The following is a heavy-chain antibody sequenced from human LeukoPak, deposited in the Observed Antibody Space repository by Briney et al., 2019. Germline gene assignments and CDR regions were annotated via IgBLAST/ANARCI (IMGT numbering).Heavy chain of an antibody. Sequence: SVKVSCKASGGTFSSYAISWVRQAPGQGLEWMGGIIPIFGTANYAQKFQGRVTITADESTSTAYMELSSLRSEDTAVYYCATHALGYCSSTSCYPALGTWGQGTMVTVSS. CDR1: GGTFSSYA. D-gene: IGHD2-2*01. CDR3: ATHALGYCSSTSCYPALGT. J-gene: IGHJ3*01. CDR2: IIPIFGTA. V-gene: IGHV1-69*13.